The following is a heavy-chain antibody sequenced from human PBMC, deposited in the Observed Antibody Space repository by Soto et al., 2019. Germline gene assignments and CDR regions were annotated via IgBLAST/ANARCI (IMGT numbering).Heavy chain of an antibody. CDR3: ARHGYSYGGGYFDY. CDR2: IYSGGSA. D-gene: IGHD5-18*01. CDR1: GFTVRSIY. J-gene: IGHJ4*02. V-gene: IGHV3-66*04. Sequence: GRSLRLSCAAAGFTVRSIYVSWIRQAPGKGLEWVSVIYSGGSAYYADSVKGRFTISRDNSKNTLYLQMNSLRAEDTAVYYCARHGYSYGGGYFDYWGQGTLVTVSS.